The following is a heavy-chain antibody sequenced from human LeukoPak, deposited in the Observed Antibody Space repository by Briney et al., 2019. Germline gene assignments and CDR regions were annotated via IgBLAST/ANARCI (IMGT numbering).Heavy chain of an antibody. CDR3: ARLVIAVAEGDDYGMDV. J-gene: IGHJ6*02. CDR2: INHSGST. V-gene: IGHV4-34*01. D-gene: IGHD6-19*01. Sequence: SETLSLTCAVYGGSFSGYYWSWIRQPPGKGLEWIGEINHSGSTNYNPSLKSRVTISVDTSKNQFSLKLSSVTAADTAVYYCARLVIAVAEGDDYGMDVWGQGTTVTVSS. CDR1: GGSFSGYY.